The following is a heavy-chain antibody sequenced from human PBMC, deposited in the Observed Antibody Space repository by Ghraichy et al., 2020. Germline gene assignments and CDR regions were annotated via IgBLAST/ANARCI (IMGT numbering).Heavy chain of an antibody. CDR3: AKGGGFTYDYLPT. D-gene: IGHD5-18*01. J-gene: IGHJ5*02. CDR2: ISGRGGST. CDR1: GFTFSNYG. V-gene: IGHV3-23*01. Sequence: GESLNISCAASGFTFSNYGMSWVRQAPGKGLEWVSLISGRGGSTYHADSVKGRFTISRDNSKNTLDLQMNSLRAEDTAVYYCAKGGGFTYDYLPTWGQGTLVTVSS.